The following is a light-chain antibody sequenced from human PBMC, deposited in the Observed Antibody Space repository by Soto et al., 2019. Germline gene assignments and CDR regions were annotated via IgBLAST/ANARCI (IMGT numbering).Light chain of an antibody. CDR1: EGIRYD. V-gene: IGKV1-6*01. J-gene: IGKJ3*01. CDR3: LQDYDFPFT. CDR2: GAS. Sequence: AIQMTQSPSSLSASVGDRVTITCRASEGIRYDLGWYQQKPGKAPKFLMFGASNLQSGVPPRFSGSGSGTEFTLTISRLQPEDSATYYCLQDYDFPFTFGTGTKVDIK.